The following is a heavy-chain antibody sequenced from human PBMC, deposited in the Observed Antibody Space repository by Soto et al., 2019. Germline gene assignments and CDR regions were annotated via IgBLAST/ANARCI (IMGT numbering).Heavy chain of an antibody. CDR3: ERRRDRDGWYCCFDP. CDR2: IKEDGSER. Sequence: PVGSLRLSCGASGFTFRSYWMIWVRQAPGKGLEWVANIKEDGSERNYVDSVKGRFSVSRDNAKNSLYLQMNSLRDEATAVYYCERRRDRDGWYCCFDPWGQGTLATVSS. D-gene: IGHD6-19*01. J-gene: IGHJ5*02. CDR1: GFTFRSYW. V-gene: IGHV3-7*01.